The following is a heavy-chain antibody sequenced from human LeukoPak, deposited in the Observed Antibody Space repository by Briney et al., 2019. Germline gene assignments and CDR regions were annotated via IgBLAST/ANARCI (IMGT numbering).Heavy chain of an antibody. J-gene: IGHJ4*02. CDR3: ARGGRYCSSSSCHLSDY. D-gene: IGHD2-2*01. V-gene: IGHV3-33*01. CDR1: GFTFSNYG. Sequence: GGSLRLSCAASGFTFSNYGMHWVRQAPAKGREGVAVIWYDGSNEYYADSVKGRFTISSDNSKNTLYLQMNSLRAEDTAVYYCARGGRYCSSSSCHLSDYWGQGTLVTVSS. CDR2: IWYDGSNE.